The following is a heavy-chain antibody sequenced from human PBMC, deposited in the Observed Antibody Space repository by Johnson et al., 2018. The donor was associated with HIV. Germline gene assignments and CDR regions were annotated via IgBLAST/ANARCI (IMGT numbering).Heavy chain of an antibody. CDR3: AKDVSVVTPSGSFDI. D-gene: IGHD4-23*01. CDR1: GFTFSSYG. CDR2: ITFEGSDK. V-gene: IGHV3-30*18. J-gene: IGHJ3*02. Sequence: QVQLVESGGGVVQPGGSLRLSCAASGFTFSSYGMHWVRQTPGKGLEWVAVITFEGSDKYYADSVKDRVTISRDDSKNTLYLRLNSLRPEDSAVYYCAKDVSVVTPSGSFDIWGQGTRVTVSS.